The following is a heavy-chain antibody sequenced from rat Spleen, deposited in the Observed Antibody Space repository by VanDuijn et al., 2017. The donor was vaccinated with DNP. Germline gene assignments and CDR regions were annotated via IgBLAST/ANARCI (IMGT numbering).Heavy chain of an antibody. D-gene: IGHD1-2*01. J-gene: IGHJ3*01. Sequence: EVQLVESGGGLVQPGRSLKLSCAASGFTFSDYNMAWVRQAPKKGLEWVATIIYDGSRTYYRDSVKGRFTISRDNAKSTLYLQMDSLRSEDTATYYCATGYYGSCLFAYWGQGTLVTVSS. CDR2: IIYDGSRT. V-gene: IGHV5S10*01. CDR3: ATGYYGSCLFAY. CDR1: GFTFSDYN.